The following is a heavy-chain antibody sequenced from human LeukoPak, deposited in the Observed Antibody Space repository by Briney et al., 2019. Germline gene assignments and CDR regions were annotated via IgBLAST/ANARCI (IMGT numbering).Heavy chain of an antibody. V-gene: IGHV3-23*01. Sequence: GGSLRLSCAASGFTFNNYAMTWVRQAPGKGLEWVSAISGSGGSTYYADSVKGRFTISRDNSKNTLYLQMDSLRAEDTAVYYCAKDAVTYGEGPDAFDIWGQGTMVTVSS. D-gene: IGHD4-17*01. CDR3: AKDAVTYGEGPDAFDI. CDR1: GFTFNNYA. J-gene: IGHJ3*02. CDR2: ISGSGGST.